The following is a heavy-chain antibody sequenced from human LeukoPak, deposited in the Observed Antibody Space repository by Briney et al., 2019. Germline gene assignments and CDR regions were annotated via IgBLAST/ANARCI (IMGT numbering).Heavy chain of an antibody. Sequence: ASVKVSCKASGYTFTGYYMHWVRQAPGQGLEWMGWINPNSGGTNYAQKFQGRVTMTRDTSISKAYMELSRLRSDDTAVYYCAREVVPAAHFDYWGQGTLVTVSS. V-gene: IGHV1-2*02. CDR1: GYTFTGYY. CDR2: INPNSGGT. J-gene: IGHJ4*02. CDR3: AREVVPAAHFDY. D-gene: IGHD2-2*01.